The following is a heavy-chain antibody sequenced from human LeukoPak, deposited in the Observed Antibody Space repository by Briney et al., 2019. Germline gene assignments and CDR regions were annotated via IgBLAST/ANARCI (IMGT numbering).Heavy chain of an antibody. V-gene: IGHV3-48*03. D-gene: IGHD3-10*01. CDR2: IDSSGSSI. Sequence: GGSLRLSCAASGFTFSNHEMNWVRQAPGKGLEWVSYIDSSGSSIYFADSVKGRFTISRVNGKNSLYLQMNSLRVEDTAVYYCARDSGGDSGFDYWGQGTLVTVSS. CDR1: GFTFSNHE. J-gene: IGHJ4*02. CDR3: ARDSGGDSGFDY.